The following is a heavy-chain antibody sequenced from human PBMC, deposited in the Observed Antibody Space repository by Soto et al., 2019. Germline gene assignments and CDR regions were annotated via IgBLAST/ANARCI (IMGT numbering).Heavy chain of an antibody. D-gene: IGHD1-26*01. Sequence: QITLKESGPTLVKPTQTLTLTCTFSGFSLTTSGVGVGWIRQPPGKALEWLALIYWDDDKRYSPALKSRLTIIKVTCRTQVVMTMPNMDPDDSATLSCAHRAGLGELDSWGQGTLVTVSS. V-gene: IGHV2-5*02. J-gene: IGHJ4*02. CDR2: IYWDDDK. CDR1: GFSLTTSGVG. CDR3: AHRAGLGELDS.